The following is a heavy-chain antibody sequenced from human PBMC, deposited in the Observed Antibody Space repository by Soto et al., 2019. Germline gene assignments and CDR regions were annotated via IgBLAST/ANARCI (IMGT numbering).Heavy chain of an antibody. D-gene: IGHD3-22*01. V-gene: IGHV1-18*01. CDR1: GYTFTSYG. CDR3: ARAVDYYDISGYYTHESFQH. Sequence: QVQLVQSGAEVKKPGASVKVSCKASGYTFTSYGISWVRQAPGQGLEWMGWISAYNGNTNYAQKIQGRVTMTTDTSKSTDYMELRSLRSDDTAVYYCARAVDYYDISGYYTHESFQHWGQGTLVTVCS. CDR2: ISAYNGNT. J-gene: IGHJ1*01.